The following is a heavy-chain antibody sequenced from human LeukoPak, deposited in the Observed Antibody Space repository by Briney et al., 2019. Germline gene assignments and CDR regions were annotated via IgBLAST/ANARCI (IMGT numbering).Heavy chain of an antibody. D-gene: IGHD3-3*01. CDR3: ARVPGGLEWADFDY. Sequence: GGSLTLSCAASGFTFSTHSMNWVRQAPGKGLEWVSCISSSSSDIKYADSVKGRFTISRDNAKNSLYLQLSSLRAEDTAVYYCARVPGGLEWADFDYWGQGTLVTVSS. CDR2: ISSSSSDI. CDR1: GFTFSTHS. V-gene: IGHV3-21*01. J-gene: IGHJ4*02.